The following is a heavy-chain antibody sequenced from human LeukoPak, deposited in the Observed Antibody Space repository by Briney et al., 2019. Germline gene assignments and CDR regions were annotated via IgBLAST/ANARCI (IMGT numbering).Heavy chain of an antibody. D-gene: IGHD2-2*01. CDR1: GYTFTGYY. V-gene: IGHV1-2*02. J-gene: IGHJ4*02. Sequence: ASVKVSCKASGYTFTGYYLHWVRQAPGQGLEWMGWINPRSGGTNYGEKFRGGVTMTRDTSITTAYMELSSLRFDDTAVYYCARGSGTSWFDYWGQGTLVTVSS. CDR2: INPRSGGT. CDR3: ARGSGTSWFDY.